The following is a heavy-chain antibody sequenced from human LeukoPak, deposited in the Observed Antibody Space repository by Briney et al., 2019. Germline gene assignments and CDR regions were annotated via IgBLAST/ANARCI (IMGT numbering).Heavy chain of an antibody. J-gene: IGHJ4*02. D-gene: IGHD3-22*01. CDR1: GVSISSSNSY. CDR3: ARDVRDSSGYYLRAFGY. Sequence: PSGTLSLTCTVSGVSISSSNSYWGWIRQPPGKGLEWIGSIYYSGNTYYNASLKSQVSISIDTSKNQFSLRLTSVTAADTAVYYCARDVRDSSGYYLRAFGYWGQGTLVTVPS. V-gene: IGHV4-39*02. CDR2: IYYSGNT.